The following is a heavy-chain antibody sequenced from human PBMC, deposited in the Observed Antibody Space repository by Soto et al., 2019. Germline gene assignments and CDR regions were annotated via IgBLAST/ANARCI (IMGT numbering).Heavy chain of an antibody. Sequence: GGSLRLSCAASGFTFSSYAMSWVRQAPGKGLEWVSAISGSGGSTYYADSVKGRFTISRDNSKNTLYLQMNSLRAEDTAVYYCAKDDPVAAAGIPGYFDYWGQGTLVTVSS. CDR2: ISGSGGST. CDR3: AKDDPVAAAGIPGYFDY. J-gene: IGHJ4*02. CDR1: GFTFSSYA. V-gene: IGHV3-23*01. D-gene: IGHD6-13*01.